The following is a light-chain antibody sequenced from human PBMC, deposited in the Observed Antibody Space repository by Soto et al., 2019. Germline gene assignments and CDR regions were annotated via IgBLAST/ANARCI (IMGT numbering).Light chain of an antibody. J-gene: IGLJ3*02. CDR3: VAWDDSLSGVV. CDR2: RND. V-gene: IGLV1-47*01. Sequence: QSVLTQPPSASGTPGQRAYISCSGSSSNIGDNYVFWYQQLPEMAPKLLIYRNDQRPSGVPDRFSGSKSGTSASLAISGLRSEDEADYYCVAWDDSLSGVVFGGGTKLTVL. CDR1: SSNIGDNY.